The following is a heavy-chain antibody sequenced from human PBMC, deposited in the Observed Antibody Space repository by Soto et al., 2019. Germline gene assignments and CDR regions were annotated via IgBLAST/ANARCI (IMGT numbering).Heavy chain of an antibody. D-gene: IGHD3-9*01. CDR2: ISSSGSTI. CDR1: GFTFSDYY. CDR3: ATAVDILTGYSPHY. J-gene: IGHJ4*02. Sequence: PGGSLRLSCAASGFTFSDYYMSWIRQAPGKGLEWVSYISSSGSTIYYADSVKGRFTISRDNAKNSLYLQMNSLRAEDTAVYYCATAVDILTGYSPHYWGQGTLVTVSS. V-gene: IGHV3-11*01.